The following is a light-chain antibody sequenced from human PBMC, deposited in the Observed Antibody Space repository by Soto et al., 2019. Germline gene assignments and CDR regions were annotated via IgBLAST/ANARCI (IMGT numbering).Light chain of an antibody. CDR2: LNRDGSH. Sequence: QPVLTQSPSASASLGASVKLTCTLSSGHSDYGIAWHQQQPDKGPRYLMKLNRDGSHNKGDGIPDRFSGSNAGAERYLIICHIQSDDEADYHCQTWDTVVVFGGGAQLTVL. V-gene: IGLV4-69*01. J-gene: IGLJ2*01. CDR1: SGHSDYG. CDR3: QTWDTVVV.